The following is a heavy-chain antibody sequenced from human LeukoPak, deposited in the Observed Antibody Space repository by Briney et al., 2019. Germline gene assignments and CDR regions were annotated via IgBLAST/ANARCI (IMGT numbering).Heavy chain of an antibody. J-gene: IGHJ4*02. CDR3: ARVGSTSCVDY. D-gene: IGHD2-2*01. CDR1: GFTFSSYE. Sequence: PGGSLRLSCAASGFTFSSYEMNWVRQAPGKGQEWVSYISSSGSTIYYADSVKGRFTISRDNAKNSLYLQMNSLRAEDTAVYYCARVGSTSCVDYWGQGTLVTVSS. V-gene: IGHV3-48*03. CDR2: ISSSGSTI.